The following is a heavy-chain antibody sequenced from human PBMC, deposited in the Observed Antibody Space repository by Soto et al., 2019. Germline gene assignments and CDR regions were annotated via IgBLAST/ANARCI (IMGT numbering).Heavy chain of an antibody. D-gene: IGHD3-10*01. V-gene: IGHV4-30-2*01. J-gene: IGHJ3*02. CDR3: ARDYYGSGAGSGAFDI. CDR1: GGSISSGGYS. Sequence: SETLSLTCAVSGGSISSGGYSWSWIRQPPGKGLEWIGYIYHSGSTYYNPSLKSRVTISVDRSKNQFSLKLSSVTAADTAVYYCARDYYGSGAGSGAFDIWVQGTMVT. CDR2: IYHSGST.